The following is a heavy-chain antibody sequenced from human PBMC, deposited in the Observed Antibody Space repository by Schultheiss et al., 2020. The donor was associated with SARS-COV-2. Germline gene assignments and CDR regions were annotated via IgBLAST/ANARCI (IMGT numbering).Heavy chain of an antibody. CDR2: ISYDGSNK. Sequence: GGSLRLSCAASGFTFSSYGMHWVRQAPGKGLEWVAVISYDGSNKYYADSVKGRFTISRDNAKNSLYLQMNSLRAEDTAVYYCARERSGYDPVTDYWGQGTLVTVSS. CDR1: GFTFSSYG. J-gene: IGHJ4*02. CDR3: ARERSGYDPVTDY. V-gene: IGHV3-30*03. D-gene: IGHD5-12*01.